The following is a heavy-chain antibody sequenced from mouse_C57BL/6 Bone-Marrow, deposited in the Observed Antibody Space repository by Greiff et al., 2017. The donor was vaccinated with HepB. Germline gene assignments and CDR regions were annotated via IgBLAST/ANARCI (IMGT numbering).Heavy chain of an antibody. CDR2: ISGGGGNT. CDR3: ARPSRRYYYDAMDY. CDR1: GFTFSSYT. D-gene: IGHD1-1*01. J-gene: IGHJ4*01. V-gene: IGHV5-9*01. Sequence: EVKLMESGGGLVKPGGSLKLSCAASGFTFSSYTMSWVRQTPEKRLEWVATISGGGGNTYYPDSVKGRFTISRDNAKNTLYLQMSSLSSEDTALYYGARPSRRYYYDAMDYWGQGTSVTVSS.